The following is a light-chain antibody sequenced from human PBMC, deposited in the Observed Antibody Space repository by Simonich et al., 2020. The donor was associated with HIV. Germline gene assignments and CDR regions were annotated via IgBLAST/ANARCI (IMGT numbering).Light chain of an antibody. CDR3: PLT. J-gene: IGKJ4*01. V-gene: IGKV4-1*01. Sequence: DIVMTQSPDSLAVSLGERATINCKSSQSVLYSSNNKNYLAWIQQKPGQPPKLLIYWASTRESVVPDRFSGSGSGTDFTLTISSLQAEDVAVYSTPLTFGGGTKVEIK. CDR2: WAS. CDR1: QSVLYSSNNKNY.